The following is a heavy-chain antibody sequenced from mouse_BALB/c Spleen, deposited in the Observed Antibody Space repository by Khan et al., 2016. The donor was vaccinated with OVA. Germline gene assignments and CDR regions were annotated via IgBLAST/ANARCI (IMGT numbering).Heavy chain of an antibody. V-gene: IGHV1-4*01. J-gene: IGHJ3*01. CDR2: INPSNGYT. CDR3: VRDGAYHRNDGWFAY. D-gene: IGHD2-14*01. CDR1: GYTFTSYT. Sequence: QVQLKQSGAELARPGASVKMSCKASGYTFTSYTIHWIKERPGQGLEWIGYINPSNGYTNYNQKFKDKATLTTDKSSTTAYLQLNSLTSDDSAVYNCVRDGAYHRNDGWFAYWGQGTRVTVSA.